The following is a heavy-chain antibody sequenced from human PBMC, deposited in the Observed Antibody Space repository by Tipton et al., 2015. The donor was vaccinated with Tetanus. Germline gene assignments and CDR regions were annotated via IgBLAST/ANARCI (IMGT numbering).Heavy chain of an antibody. CDR2: ISSSSSTI. D-gene: IGHD2-15*01. CDR1: GFTFSSYS. V-gene: IGHV3-48*02. CDR3: ARAICLGEGYCSGGPAPAFDI. J-gene: IGHJ3*02. Sequence: SLRLSCAASGFTFSSYSMNWVRQAPGKGLEWVSYISSSSSTIYYADSVKGRFTISRDNAKNSLYLQMNSLRDEDTAVYYCARAICLGEGYCSGGPAPAFDIWGQGTMVTVSS.